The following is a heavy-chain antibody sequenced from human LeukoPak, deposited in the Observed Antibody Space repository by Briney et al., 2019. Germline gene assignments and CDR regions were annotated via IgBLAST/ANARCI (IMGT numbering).Heavy chain of an antibody. Sequence: QSGGSLRLSCAVSGFIVTGNYMTWVRQAPGKGLEWVSVIYSVDSTYYADSVKGRFTISRDNSKNTLYLQMNSLRAEDTAVYYCARGQWLSRLFGYWGQGTLVTVSS. CDR1: GFIVTGNY. CDR3: ARGQWLSRLFGY. CDR2: IYSVDST. J-gene: IGHJ4*02. V-gene: IGHV3-66*01. D-gene: IGHD6-19*01.